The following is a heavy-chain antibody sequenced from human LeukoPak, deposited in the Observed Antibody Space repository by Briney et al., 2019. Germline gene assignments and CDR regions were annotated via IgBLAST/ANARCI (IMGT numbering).Heavy chain of an antibody. Sequence: PSETLSLTCTVSGGSISSGSYYWSWIRQPAGKGLEWIGRIYNSGNTNYNPSLKSRFTISVDTSKNQFSLKLSSVTAADTAVYYCAREVLRWFDPWGQGTLVTVSS. CDR3: AREVLRWFDP. V-gene: IGHV4-61*02. J-gene: IGHJ5*02. CDR1: GGSISSGSYY. CDR2: IYNSGNT. D-gene: IGHD1-14*01.